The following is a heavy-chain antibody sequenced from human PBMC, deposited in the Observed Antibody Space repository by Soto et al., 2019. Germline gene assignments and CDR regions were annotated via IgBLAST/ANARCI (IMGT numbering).Heavy chain of an antibody. Sequence: SETLSLTCAVYGGSFSGYYWSWIRQPPGKGLEWIGEINHSGSTNYNPSLKSRVTISVDTSKNQFSLKLSSVTAADTAVYYCARLRAVAGTLGVGYWGQGTLVTVSS. D-gene: IGHD6-19*01. CDR3: ARLRAVAGTLGVGY. V-gene: IGHV4-34*01. CDR1: GGSFSGYY. CDR2: INHSGST. J-gene: IGHJ4*02.